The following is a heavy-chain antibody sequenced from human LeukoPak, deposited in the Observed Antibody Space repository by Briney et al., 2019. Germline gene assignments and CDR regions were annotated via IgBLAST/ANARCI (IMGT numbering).Heavy chain of an antibody. D-gene: IGHD2-15*01. V-gene: IGHV4-4*07. CDR1: GGSISSYY. Sequence: SETLSLTCTVSGGSISSYYWSWIRQPAGKGLEWIGRIYTSGSTNYNPSLKSRVTMSVDTPKNQFSLKLSSVTAADTAVYYCARDTLGYCSGGSCYYYYGMDVWGQGTTVTVSS. CDR2: IYTSGST. J-gene: IGHJ6*02. CDR3: ARDTLGYCSGGSCYYYYGMDV.